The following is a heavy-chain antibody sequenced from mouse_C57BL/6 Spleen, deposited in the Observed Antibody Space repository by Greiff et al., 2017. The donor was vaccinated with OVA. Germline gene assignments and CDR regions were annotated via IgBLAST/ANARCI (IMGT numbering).Heavy chain of an antibody. Sequence: VQLKQSGPGLVKPSQSLSLTCSVTGYSITSGYYWNWIRQFPGNKLEWMGYISYDGSNNYNPSLKNRISITRDTSKNQFFLKLNSVTTEDTATYYCARAHYDYEDYWGQGTTLTVSS. CDR1: GYSITSGYY. V-gene: IGHV3-6*01. J-gene: IGHJ2*01. D-gene: IGHD2-4*01. CDR2: ISYDGSN. CDR3: ARAHYDYEDY.